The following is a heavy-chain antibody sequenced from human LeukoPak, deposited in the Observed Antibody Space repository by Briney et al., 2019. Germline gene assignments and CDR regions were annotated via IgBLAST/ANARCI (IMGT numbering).Heavy chain of an antibody. CDR3: ARSKTVGALYNWFDP. CDR2: VWYDGSNK. Sequence: PGGSLRLSCVASGLSFSNYGMHWVRQAPGKGLEWVAVVWYDGSNKYYADSVKGRFTISRDDSKNTLYLQMNSLRAEDTAVYYCARSKTVGALYNWFDPWGQGTLVNVSS. V-gene: IGHV3-33*01. D-gene: IGHD1-26*01. CDR1: GLSFSNYG. J-gene: IGHJ5*02.